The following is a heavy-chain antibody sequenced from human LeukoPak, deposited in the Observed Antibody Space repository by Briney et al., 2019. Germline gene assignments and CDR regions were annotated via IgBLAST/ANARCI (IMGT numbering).Heavy chain of an antibody. V-gene: IGHV3-15*01. J-gene: IGHJ6*03. CDR2: IKSKTDGGTT. CDR1: GFTFSNAW. D-gene: IGHD3-10*01. CDR3: TTMVRGVHTYYYYYYMDV. Sequence: PGGSLRLSCAASGFTFSNAWMSWVRQAPGKGLEWVGRIKSKTDGGTTDYAAPVKGRFTISRDDSKNTLYLQMNSLKTEDTAVYYCTTMVRGVHTYYYYYYMDVWGKGTTVTISS.